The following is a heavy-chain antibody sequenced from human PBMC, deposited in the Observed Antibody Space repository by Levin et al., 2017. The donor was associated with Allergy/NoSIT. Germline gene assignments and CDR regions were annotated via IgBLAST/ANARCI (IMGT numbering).Heavy chain of an antibody. Sequence: SGPTLVKPTQTLTLTCTFSGFSLSTNGVGVGWVRQPPGRALEWLAVIYWDDDTAYSPSLRSRLTITKDTSKNQVVLGLTNMDPVDKASYYFAHGSSHCTEGACPLGYRSFHHWGQGTLVTVSS. V-gene: IGHV2-5*02. CDR1: GFSLSTNGVG. CDR3: AHGSSHCTEGACPLGYRSFHH. J-gene: IGHJ1*01. D-gene: IGHD2-8*01. CDR2: IYWDDDT.